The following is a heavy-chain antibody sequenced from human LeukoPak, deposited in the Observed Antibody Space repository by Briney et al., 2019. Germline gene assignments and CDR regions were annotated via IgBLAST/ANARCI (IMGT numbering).Heavy chain of an antibody. CDR1: GGSFSGYY. Sequence: PSETLSLTCAVYGGSFSGYYWSWIRQPPGKGLEWIGEINHSGSTNYNPSLKSRVTISVDTSKNQFSLKLSSVTAADTAVYYCARPPSCDSSGHDNWFDPWGQGTLVTVSS. V-gene: IGHV4-34*01. CDR3: ARPPSCDSSGHDNWFDP. D-gene: IGHD3-22*01. CDR2: INHSGST. J-gene: IGHJ5*02.